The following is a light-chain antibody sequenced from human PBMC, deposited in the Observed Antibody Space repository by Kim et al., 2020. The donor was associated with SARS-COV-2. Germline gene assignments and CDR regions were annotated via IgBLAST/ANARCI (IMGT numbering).Light chain of an antibody. Sequence: RPTATHTCTGNNNNVGEQGAAWLQQHQGHPPKLLSYRNNNRPSGISDRVSASRSENTASLTIAGLQPEDEADYYCSAWDSSLNAWVFGGGTQLTVL. CDR2: RNN. CDR3: SAWDSSLNAWV. J-gene: IGLJ3*02. V-gene: IGLV10-54*01. CDR1: NNNVGEQG.